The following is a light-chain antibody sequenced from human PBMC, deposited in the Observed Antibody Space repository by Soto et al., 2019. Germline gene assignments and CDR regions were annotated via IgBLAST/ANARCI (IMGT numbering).Light chain of an antibody. CDR1: QGISNY. CDR2: GAS. Sequence: DIQLTQSPSSLSTSVGDRVTITCRSIQGISNYLAGYQQKPGKAPKLLIYGASTLQSGVPSRFSGSGSGTDFTLTISSLQPEDVATYYCQQLNSYTITFGQGTKVDIK. J-gene: IGKJ5*01. V-gene: IGKV1-27*01. CDR3: QQLNSYTIT.